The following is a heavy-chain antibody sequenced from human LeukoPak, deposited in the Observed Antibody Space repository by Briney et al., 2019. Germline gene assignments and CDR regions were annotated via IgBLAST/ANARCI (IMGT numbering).Heavy chain of an antibody. V-gene: IGHV4-34*01. D-gene: IGHD1-1*01. CDR1: GGSFSGYY. CDR2: INHSGST. J-gene: IGHJ5*02. Sequence: SETLSLTCAVYGGSFSGYYWSWIRQPPGKGLEWIGEINHSGSTNYNPSLKSRVTISVDTSKNQFSLKLSSVTAADTAVYYCARRPRNFRTTGTTREWFDPWGQGTLVTVFS. CDR3: ARRPRNFRTTGTTREWFDP.